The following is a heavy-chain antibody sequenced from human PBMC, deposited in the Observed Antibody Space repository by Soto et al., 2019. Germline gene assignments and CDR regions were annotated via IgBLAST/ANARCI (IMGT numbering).Heavy chain of an antibody. Sequence: GASVKVSCKASGYTFTSYYMHWVRQAPGQGLEWMGIINPSGGSTSYAQKFQGRVTMTRDTSTSTVYMDLSSLRSEDTAVYYCARGSYCSSTSCPRPYGMDVWGQGTTVTVSS. CDR2: INPSGGST. D-gene: IGHD2-2*01. CDR1: GYTFTSYY. CDR3: ARGSYCSSTSCPRPYGMDV. J-gene: IGHJ6*02. V-gene: IGHV1-46*01.